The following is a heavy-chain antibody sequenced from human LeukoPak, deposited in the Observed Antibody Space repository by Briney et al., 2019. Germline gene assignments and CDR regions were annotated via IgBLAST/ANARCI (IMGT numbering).Heavy chain of an antibody. CDR1: GFTFSSYA. Sequence: PGGSLRLSCAASGFTFSSYAMLWVRQAPGKGLEWVAVISYDGSNKYYADSVKGRFTISRDNSKNTLYLQMNSLRAEDTAVYYCARGGVVPAAPDYWGQGTLVTVSS. D-gene: IGHD2-2*01. V-gene: IGHV3-30*04. CDR2: ISYDGSNK. CDR3: ARGGVVPAAPDY. J-gene: IGHJ4*02.